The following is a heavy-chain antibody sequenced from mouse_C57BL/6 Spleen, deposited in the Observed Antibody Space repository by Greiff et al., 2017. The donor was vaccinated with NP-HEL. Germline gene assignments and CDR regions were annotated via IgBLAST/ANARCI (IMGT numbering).Heavy chain of an antibody. V-gene: IGHV5-16*01. J-gene: IGHJ2*01. CDR2: INYDGSST. CDR1: GFTFSDYY. CDR3: ARDGGTSSGWDY. Sequence: EVMLVESEGGLVQPGSSMKLSCTASGFTFSDYYMAWVRQVPEKGLEWVANINYDGSSTYYLDSLKSRFIISRDNAKNILYLQMSSLKSEDTATYYCARDGGTSSGWDYWGQGTTLTVSS. D-gene: IGHD3-2*02.